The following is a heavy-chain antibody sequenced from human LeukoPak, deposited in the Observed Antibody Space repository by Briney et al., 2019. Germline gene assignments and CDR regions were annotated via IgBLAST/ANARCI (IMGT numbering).Heavy chain of an antibody. Sequence: SGGSLRLSCAASGFTFGSYGMHWVRQAPGKGLEWVTVIWYDGSNKYYADSVKGRFTISRDNSKDTPYLQMNSLRAEDTAVYYCARARHGILTGYYLDYWGQGTLVTVSS. J-gene: IGHJ4*02. V-gene: IGHV3-33*01. D-gene: IGHD3-9*01. CDR1: GFTFGSYG. CDR3: ARARHGILTGYYLDY. CDR2: IWYDGSNK.